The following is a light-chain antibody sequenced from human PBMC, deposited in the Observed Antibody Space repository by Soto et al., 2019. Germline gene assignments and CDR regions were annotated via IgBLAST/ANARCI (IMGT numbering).Light chain of an antibody. CDR3: QSYGCGLFGLI. CDR1: NSNIGAGYD. Sequence: QLVLTQPPSVSGAPGQRVTIACTGSNSNIGAGYDVHWYRHFPGAAPKLLLSGNSHRPSGVPGRFYGSQSGTSASLAITGSQAEDEGDYYCQSYGCGLFGLIFGEGTKLT. CDR2: GNS. V-gene: IGLV1-40*01. J-gene: IGLJ2*01.